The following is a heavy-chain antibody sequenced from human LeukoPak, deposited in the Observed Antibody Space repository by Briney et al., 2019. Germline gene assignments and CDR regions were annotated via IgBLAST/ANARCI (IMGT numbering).Heavy chain of an antibody. J-gene: IGHJ5*02. CDR2: IYTSGST. CDR3: ARRGSFVVVPAAIDWFDP. D-gene: IGHD2-2*02. Sequence: SETLSLTCTVSGGSISSYYWSWIRQPAGKGLEWIGRIYTSGSTYYNPSLKSRVTISVDTSKNQFSLKLSSVTAADTAVYYCARRGSFVVVPAAIDWFDPWGQGTLVTVSS. V-gene: IGHV4-4*07. CDR1: GGSISSYY.